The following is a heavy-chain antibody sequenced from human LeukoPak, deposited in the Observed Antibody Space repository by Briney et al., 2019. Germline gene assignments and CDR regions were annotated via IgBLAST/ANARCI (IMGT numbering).Heavy chain of an antibody. D-gene: IGHD3-10*01. J-gene: IGHJ4*02. CDR1: GFSLSGYW. CDR2: INRDGSQK. V-gene: IGHV3-7*01. Sequence: QAGGSLRLSCAASGFSLSGYWMTWVRQAPGKGLEWVANINRDGSQKNHVDSVQGRFTISRDNAKHSLYLQMNSLTAEDTAVYYCARDAFQTSGTYMDYWGQGTLVTVSS. CDR3: ARDAFQTSGTYMDY.